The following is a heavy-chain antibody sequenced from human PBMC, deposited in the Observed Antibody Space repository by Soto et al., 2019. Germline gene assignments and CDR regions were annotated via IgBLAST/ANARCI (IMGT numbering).Heavy chain of an antibody. CDR1: GYTFTSYG. V-gene: IGHV1-18*01. D-gene: IGHD6-13*01. CDR3: ARGPPRVAAALRIEYFQH. J-gene: IGHJ1*01. CDR2: ISAYNGNT. Sequence: ACVKFSCKASGYTFTSYGISWVRQAPGQRLEWMGWISAYNGNTNYAQKLQGRVTMTTDTSTSTAYMELRSLRSDDTAVYYCARGPPRVAAALRIEYFQHWGQGTLVTVSS.